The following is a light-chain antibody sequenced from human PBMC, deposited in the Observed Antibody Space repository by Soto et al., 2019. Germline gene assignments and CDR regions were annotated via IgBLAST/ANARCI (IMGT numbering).Light chain of an antibody. CDR1: QSLSSN. Sequence: EIVMTKSPATLSVSPGERATLSCRASQSLSSNLAWYQQKPGQAPRFLMYGVSTRATGIPARFSGSGSGTEFTLTISGLQSEDFAIYYCQQYNNWPWTFGQGTKVEIK. CDR2: GVS. J-gene: IGKJ1*01. CDR3: QQYNNWPWT. V-gene: IGKV3-15*01.